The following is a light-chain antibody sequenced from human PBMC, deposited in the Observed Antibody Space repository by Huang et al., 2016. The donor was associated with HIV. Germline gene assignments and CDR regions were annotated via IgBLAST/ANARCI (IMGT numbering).Light chain of an antibody. CDR1: QGISSY. Sequence: IHLTQSPSSLSASVGDRVIITCRARQGISSYLAWYQQKPGKAPKLLIYAASTLQSGVPSMFSGRGSGTDFTLTIISLQPEDFATYYCQQLNSYPLTFGGGTKVEIK. CDR2: AAS. J-gene: IGKJ4*01. V-gene: IGKV1-9*01. CDR3: QQLNSYPLT.